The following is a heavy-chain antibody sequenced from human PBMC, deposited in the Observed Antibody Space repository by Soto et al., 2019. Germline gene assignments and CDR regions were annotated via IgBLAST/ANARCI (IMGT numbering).Heavy chain of an antibody. Sequence: ASVKVSCKASGFSLSGDGINWVRQAPGQGLQWVGWISPYNDNTNYAQKFQGRVTITADESTSTAYMELSSLRSEDTAVYYCARDRHPMGWFDPWGQGTLVTVSS. J-gene: IGHJ5*02. V-gene: IGHV1-18*01. CDR1: GFSLSGDG. CDR3: ARDRHPMGWFDP. CDR2: ISPYNDNT. D-gene: IGHD6-6*01.